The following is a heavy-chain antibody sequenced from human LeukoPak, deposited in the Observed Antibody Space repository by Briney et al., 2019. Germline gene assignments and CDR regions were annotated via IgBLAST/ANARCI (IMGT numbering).Heavy chain of an antibody. V-gene: IGHV3-30-3*01. CDR1: GFTFSNYA. D-gene: IGHD6-13*01. CDR2: ISFDGGNK. J-gene: IGHJ4*02. CDR3: AGGTPYSSSGIDY. Sequence: GGSLRLSCAAPGFTFSNYAMHWVRQAPGKGLEWVTVISFDGGNKYYADSVKGRFTISRDNSENTLYLQMNSLRTEDTAVYYCAGGTPYSSSGIDYWGQGTLVTVSS.